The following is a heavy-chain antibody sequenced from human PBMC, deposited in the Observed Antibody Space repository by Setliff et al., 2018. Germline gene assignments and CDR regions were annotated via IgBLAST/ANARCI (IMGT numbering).Heavy chain of an antibody. J-gene: IGHJ4*02. CDR3: SPSTYYYDTSGHSLDY. CDR1: GFTFSSSW. D-gene: IGHD3-22*01. Sequence: GGSLRLSCAASGFTFSSSWMTWVRQAPGKGLEWVANINRDGSENYYVDSAKGQFTISRDDSKNTAYLQMNSLKTEDTAVYFCSPSTYYYDTSGHSLDYWGQGTLVTVSS. V-gene: IGHV3-7*03. CDR2: INRDGSEN.